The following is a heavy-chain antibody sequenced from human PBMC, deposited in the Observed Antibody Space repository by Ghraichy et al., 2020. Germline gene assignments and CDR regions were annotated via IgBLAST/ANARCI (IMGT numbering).Heavy chain of an antibody. CDR1: GFTFNIYA. V-gene: IGHV3-30-3*01. D-gene: IGHD2-21*02. Sequence: GGSLRLSCAASGFTFNIYAIHWVRQAPGKGLEWVEVISNDGSDKDYADSVKGRFTVSRDNSKNTLYLQMNSLRGEDTAMYYCVRPTVTAPDWGQGTLVTVSS. CDR3: VRPTVTAPD. J-gene: IGHJ4*02. CDR2: ISNDGSDK.